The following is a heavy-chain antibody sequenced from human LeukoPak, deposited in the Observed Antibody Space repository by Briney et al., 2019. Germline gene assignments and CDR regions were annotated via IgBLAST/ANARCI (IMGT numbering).Heavy chain of an antibody. CDR1: GGTFSSYA. V-gene: IGHV1-69*13. J-gene: IGHJ5*02. CDR2: ITPIFGTA. Sequence: SVKVSCKASGGTFSSYAISWVRQAPGQGLEWMGGITPIFGTANYAQKFQGRVTITADESTSTAYMELSSLRSEDTAVYYCARCFSGGSCYSEPNWFDPWGQGTLVTVSS. D-gene: IGHD2-15*01. CDR3: ARCFSGGSCYSEPNWFDP.